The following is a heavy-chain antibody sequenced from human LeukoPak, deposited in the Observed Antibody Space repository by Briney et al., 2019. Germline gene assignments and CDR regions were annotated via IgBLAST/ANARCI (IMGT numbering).Heavy chain of an antibody. CDR1: GFTFSSYA. V-gene: IGHV3-33*08. Sequence: PGGSLRLSCVASGFTFSSYAMSWVRQAPGKGLEWVAVIWDDGSNEYYADSVKGRFTIFRDNRRNTLYLQMNSLRAEDTAVYSCARDHSGTQDYWGQGTLVTVSS. D-gene: IGHD1-1*01. CDR2: IWDDGSNE. CDR3: ARDHSGTQDY. J-gene: IGHJ4*02.